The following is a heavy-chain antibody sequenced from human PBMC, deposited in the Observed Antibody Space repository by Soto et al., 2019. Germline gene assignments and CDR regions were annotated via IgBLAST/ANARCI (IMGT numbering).Heavy chain of an antibody. D-gene: IGHD3-3*01. CDR3: ARDRPPHYDFWSGYSDNWFAA. CDR1: GYTFTSYG. CDR2: ISAYNGNT. J-gene: IGHJ5*02. Sequence: ASVKVSCKASGYTFTSYGISWVRQAPGRVLEWMGCISAYNGNTNYAQKLRGRVTMTTDTSTSTAYMELRSLRSDDTAVYYCARDRPPHYDFWSGYSDNWFAAWAQGTFVTVSS. V-gene: IGHV1-18*01.